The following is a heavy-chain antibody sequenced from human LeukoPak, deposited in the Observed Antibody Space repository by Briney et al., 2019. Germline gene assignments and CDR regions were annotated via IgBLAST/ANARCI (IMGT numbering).Heavy chain of an antibody. Sequence: PGGSLRLSCEASGFIVTSYYMTWVRQAPGKGLEWVSVIYSGGTTYHADSVKGRVAISRDNSKNTVFLQMNSVRAEDTAVYYCARSYSNHLFGMDVWGQGTTVTVSS. CDR2: IYSGGTT. V-gene: IGHV3-66*01. CDR1: GFIVTSYY. CDR3: ARSYSNHLFGMDV. D-gene: IGHD4-11*01. J-gene: IGHJ6*02.